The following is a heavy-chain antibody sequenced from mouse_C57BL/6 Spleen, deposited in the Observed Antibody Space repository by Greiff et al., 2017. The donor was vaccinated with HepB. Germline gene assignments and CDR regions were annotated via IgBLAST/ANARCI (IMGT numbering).Heavy chain of an antibody. Sequence: VQLQQSGAELVRPGASVTLSCKASGYTFTDYEMHWVKQTPVHGLEWIGAIDPETGGTAYNQKFKGKAILTADKSSSTAYMELRSLTSEDSAVYYCTSENDYYWYFDVWGTGTTVTVSS. V-gene: IGHV1-15*01. J-gene: IGHJ1*03. CDR3: TSENDYYWYFDV. CDR2: IDPETGGT. D-gene: IGHD2-4*01. CDR1: GYTFTDYE.